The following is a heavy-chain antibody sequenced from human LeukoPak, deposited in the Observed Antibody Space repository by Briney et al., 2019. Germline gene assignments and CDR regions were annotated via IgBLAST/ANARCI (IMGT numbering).Heavy chain of an antibody. Sequence: GGSLRLSCAASGFTFSSYAMSWVRQAPGKGLEWVSAISGSGGSAYYADSVKGRFTISRDNSKNTLYLQMNSLRAEDTAVYYCAKDRCDRTTCPEVWGQGTLVTVSS. CDR2: ISGSGGSA. CDR1: GFTFSSYA. D-gene: IGHD2-2*01. J-gene: IGHJ4*02. CDR3: AKDRCDRTTCPEV. V-gene: IGHV3-23*01.